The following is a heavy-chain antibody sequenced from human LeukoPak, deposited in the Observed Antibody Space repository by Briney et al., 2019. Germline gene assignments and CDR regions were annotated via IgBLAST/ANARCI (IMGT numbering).Heavy chain of an antibody. Sequence: ASVKVSCKASGHIFTAYFIHWARQAPGQGLEWMGWINPNNGDTKYAQKFQGRITMTRDSSLSTAYMELSSLRSDDTAVYYCVRDGYCSRSNCLWAGWFDPWGQGTLLTVSS. CDR1: GHIFTAYF. D-gene: IGHD2-2*01. CDR2: INPNNGDT. J-gene: IGHJ5*02. CDR3: VRDGYCSRSNCLWAGWFDP. V-gene: IGHV1-2*02.